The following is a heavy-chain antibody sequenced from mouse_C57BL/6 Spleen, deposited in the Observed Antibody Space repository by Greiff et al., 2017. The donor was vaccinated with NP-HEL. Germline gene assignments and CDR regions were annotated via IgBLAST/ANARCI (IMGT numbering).Heavy chain of an antibody. CDR1: GFTFSDYG. J-gene: IGHJ2*01. V-gene: IGHV5-17*01. CDR2: ISSGSSTI. Sequence: EVMLVESGGGLVKPGGSLKLSCAASGFTFSDYGMHWVRQAPEKGLEWVAYISSGSSTIYYADTVKGRFTISRDNAKNTLFLQMTSLRSEDTAMYYCARHGSIPYYFDYWGQGTTLTVSS. CDR3: ARHGSIPYYFDY. D-gene: IGHD1-1*01.